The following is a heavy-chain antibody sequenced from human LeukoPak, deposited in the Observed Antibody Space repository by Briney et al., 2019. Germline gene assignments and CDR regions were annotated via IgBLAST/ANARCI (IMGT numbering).Heavy chain of an antibody. CDR2: INHSGST. V-gene: IGHV4-34*01. CDR1: GGSFSGYY. Sequence: SETLSLTCAVYGGSFSGYYWSWIRQPPGKELEWIGEINHSGSTNYNPSLKSRVTISVDTSKNQFSLKLSSVTAADTAVYYCAREGVYGDYDGYFQHWGQGTLVTVSS. D-gene: IGHD4-17*01. CDR3: AREGVYGDYDGYFQH. J-gene: IGHJ1*01.